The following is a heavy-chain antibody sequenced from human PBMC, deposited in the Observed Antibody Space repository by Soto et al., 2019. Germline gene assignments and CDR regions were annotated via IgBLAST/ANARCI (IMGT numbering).Heavy chain of an antibody. V-gene: IGHV1-69*13. CDR3: ARGSDHIWYDSSGYPDY. CDR2: IIPIFGTA. Sequence: SVKVLFKASVGTFSSYAISWVRQAPGQGLEWRGGIIPIFGTANYAQKFQGRVTITADESTSSAYMELSSLRSEDTAVYYCARGSDHIWYDSSGYPDYWGQGTLVTVSS. D-gene: IGHD3-22*01. CDR1: VGTFSSYA. J-gene: IGHJ4*02.